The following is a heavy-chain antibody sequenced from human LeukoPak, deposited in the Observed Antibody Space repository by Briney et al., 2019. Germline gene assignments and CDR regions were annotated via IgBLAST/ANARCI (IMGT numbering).Heavy chain of an antibody. Sequence: PGRSLRLSCAASGFTFSSHGMHWVRQAPGKGLAWVSRITSDGSSTSYADSVKGRFTISRDNTKNTLYLQMKSLRAEDTAVYYCARAVRTYDSSGDYLDAFDIWGQGTMVTVSS. CDR3: ARAVRTYDSSGDYLDAFDI. V-gene: IGHV3-74*01. CDR1: GFTFSSHG. J-gene: IGHJ3*02. D-gene: IGHD3-22*01. CDR2: ITSDGSST.